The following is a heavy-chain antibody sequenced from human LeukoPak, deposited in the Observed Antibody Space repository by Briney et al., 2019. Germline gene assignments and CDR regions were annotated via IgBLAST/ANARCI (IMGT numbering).Heavy chain of an antibody. J-gene: IGHJ6*03. CDR2: IYTSGST. CDR3: ARGEGGTVISGSWPYYYYYMDV. CDR1: GGSISSGSYY. Sequence: SETLSLTCTVSGGSISSGSYYWSWIRQPAGKGLEWIGRIYTSGSTNYNPSLKSRVTISVDTSKNQFSLKLSSVTAADTAVYCCARGEGGTVISGSWPYYYYYMDVWGKGTTVTISS. V-gene: IGHV4-61*02. D-gene: IGHD3-10*01.